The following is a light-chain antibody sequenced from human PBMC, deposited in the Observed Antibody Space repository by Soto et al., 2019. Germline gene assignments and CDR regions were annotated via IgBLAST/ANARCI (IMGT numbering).Light chain of an antibody. CDR3: GTWDNSLNVVV. Sequence: QSVLTQPPSVSAPPGQKVTISCSGSSSNIGNNFVSWYQQFPGTAPKLLIYDNNKRPSGIPDRISGSKSGTSATLGITGLQIGDEADYYCGTWDNSLNVVVFGGGTKLTVL. J-gene: IGLJ2*01. V-gene: IGLV1-51*01. CDR2: DNN. CDR1: SSNIGNNF.